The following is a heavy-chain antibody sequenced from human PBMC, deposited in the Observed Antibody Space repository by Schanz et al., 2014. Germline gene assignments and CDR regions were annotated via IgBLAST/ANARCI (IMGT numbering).Heavy chain of an antibody. CDR1: GFAFSVYG. V-gene: IGHV3-23*04. D-gene: IGHD3-22*01. CDR3: AKDPSHGDYDYYFDY. CDR2: ISGSGGST. J-gene: IGHJ4*02. Sequence: VQMVESGGGVVQPGRSLRLSCAASGFAFSVYGMHWVRQAPGKGLEWVPAISGSGGSTYYADSVKGRFTISRDNSKNTLYLQMNSLRAEDTAVYYCAKDPSHGDYDYYFDYWGQGTLVTVSS.